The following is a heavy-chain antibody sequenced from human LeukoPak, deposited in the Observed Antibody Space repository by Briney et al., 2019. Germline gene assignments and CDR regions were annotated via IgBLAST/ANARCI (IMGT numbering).Heavy chain of an antibody. J-gene: IGHJ4*02. CDR1: GFTFDDYA. CDR3: AKATYSTSPGYYFDY. Sequence: PGRSLRLSCAASGFTFDDYAMHWVRQGPGKGLKWVSGISWNSGRIGYADSVKGRFIISRDNAKNSLYLQMNSLRSEDTAFYYCAKATYSTSPGYYFDYWGQGTLVTVSS. V-gene: IGHV3-9*01. D-gene: IGHD6-6*01. CDR2: ISWNSGRI.